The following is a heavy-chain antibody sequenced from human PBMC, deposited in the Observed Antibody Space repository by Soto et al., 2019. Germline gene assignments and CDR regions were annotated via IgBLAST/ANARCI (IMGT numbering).Heavy chain of an antibody. V-gene: IGHV3-23*01. J-gene: IGHJ4*02. CDR3: PTDLEPLRGIMGF. CDR1: GFTFSAYA. Sequence: VQLLESGGGLEQPGGSLRLSCAASGFTFSAYAMSWVRQAPGKGLEWVSIISGGAERTFYSDSVKGRFTVSRDNSKNTLSRQMNSLRVDDTAIYYCPTDLEPLRGIMGFWGQGTLVTVSS. CDR2: ISGGAERT. D-gene: IGHD3-16*01.